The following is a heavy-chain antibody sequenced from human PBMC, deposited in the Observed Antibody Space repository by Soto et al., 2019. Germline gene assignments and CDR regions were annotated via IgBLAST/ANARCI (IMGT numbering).Heavy chain of an antibody. V-gene: IGHV3-21*01. J-gene: IGHJ6*02. CDR3: ARDSNGYDFWSGYKTYYYYYGMDV. CDR2: ISSSSSYI. Sequence: EVQLVESGGGLVKPGGSLRLSCAASGFTFSSYSMNWVRQAPGKVLEWVSSISSSSSYIYYADSVKGRFTISRDNAKNSLYLQMNSLRAEDTAVYYCARDSNGYDFWSGYKTYYYYYGMDVWGQGTTVTVSS. CDR1: GFTFSSYS. D-gene: IGHD3-3*01.